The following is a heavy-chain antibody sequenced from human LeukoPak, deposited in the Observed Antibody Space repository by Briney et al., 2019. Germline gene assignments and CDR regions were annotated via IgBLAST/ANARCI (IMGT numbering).Heavy chain of an antibody. D-gene: IGHD2-2*01. J-gene: IGHJ2*01. CDR2: IYTSGST. CDR3: ARLGGYCSSTSCYWYFDL. Sequence: SETLSLTCTVSGGSISSYYWSWIRQPPGKGLERIGYIYTSGSTNYNPSLKGRVAISVDTSKNQFSLKLSSVTAADTAVYYCARLGGYCSSTSCYWYFDLWGRGTLVTVPS. CDR1: GGSISSYY. V-gene: IGHV4-4*09.